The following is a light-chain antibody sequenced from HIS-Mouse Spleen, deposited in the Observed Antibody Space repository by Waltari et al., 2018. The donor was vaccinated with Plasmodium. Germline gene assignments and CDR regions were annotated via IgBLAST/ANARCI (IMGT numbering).Light chain of an antibody. CDR1: SRDVGGYNY. CDR2: EVS. Sequence: QSALTQPPSPSGSPGQSVTISCTGPSRDVGGYNYLSWYQQHPGKAPKLMIYEVSHRPSGVPDRFSGSKSGNTASLTVSGLQAEDEADYYCSSYAGSNNLVFGGGTKLTVL. V-gene: IGLV2-8*01. CDR3: SSYAGSNNLV. J-gene: IGLJ2*01.